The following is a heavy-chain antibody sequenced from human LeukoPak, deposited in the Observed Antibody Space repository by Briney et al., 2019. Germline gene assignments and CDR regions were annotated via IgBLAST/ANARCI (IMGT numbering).Heavy chain of an antibody. V-gene: IGHV4-4*07. J-gene: IGHJ5*02. CDR1: GGSISSYY. Sequence: SETLSLTCIVSGGSISSYYWSWIRQPAGKGLEWIGRIYTSGSTNYNPSLKSRVTMSVDTSKNQFSLKLSSVTAADTAVYYCARDWWTGSTKAVWFDPWGQGTLVTVSS. D-gene: IGHD3/OR15-3a*01. CDR2: IYTSGST. CDR3: ARDWWTGSTKAVWFDP.